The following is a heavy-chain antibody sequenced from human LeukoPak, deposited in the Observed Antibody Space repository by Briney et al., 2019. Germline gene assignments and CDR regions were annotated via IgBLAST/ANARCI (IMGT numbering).Heavy chain of an antibody. CDR3: ARGRDRSKAGDL. CDR1: GGSCDDYY. V-gene: IGHV4-34*01. Sequence: SETLSLTCAVYGGSCDDYYCSWIRQPPGKGLEWIGGIHPHGIFYYNSSLVSRVTISIDTSKTQFSLRLTSVTAADTAFYYCARGRDRSKAGDLWGQGSLVTVSS. J-gene: IGHJ5*02. D-gene: IGHD5-24*01. CDR2: IHPHGIF.